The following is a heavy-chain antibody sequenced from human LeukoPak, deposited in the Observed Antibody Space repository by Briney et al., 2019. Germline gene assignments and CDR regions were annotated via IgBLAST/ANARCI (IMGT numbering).Heavy chain of an antibody. Sequence: GGSLRLSCTASGFTFGDYAMSWVRQAPGKGLEWVGFIRSKAYGGTTEYAASVKGRFTISRDDSKSIAYLQMSSLKTEDTAVYYCARNNQYWNYFDYWGQGTLVTVSS. V-gene: IGHV3-49*04. D-gene: IGHD2-8*02. CDR1: GFTFGDYA. J-gene: IGHJ4*02. CDR2: IRSKAYGGTT. CDR3: ARNNQYWNYFDY.